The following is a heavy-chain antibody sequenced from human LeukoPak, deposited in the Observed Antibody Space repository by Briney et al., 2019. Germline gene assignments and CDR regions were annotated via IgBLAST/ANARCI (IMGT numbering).Heavy chain of an antibody. V-gene: IGHV3-23*01. D-gene: IGHD6-13*01. Sequence: GGSLKLSCEASGFTFANYAMSWVRQGPGKGLEWVSTIIGSGGRTYYAHSVKGRFTISRDNSKNTLYLQINSLRADDTSVYFCAKDQMSIAATGYDYWGQGTLVTVSS. CDR3: AKDQMSIAATGYDY. CDR1: GFTFANYA. J-gene: IGHJ4*02. CDR2: IIGSGGRT.